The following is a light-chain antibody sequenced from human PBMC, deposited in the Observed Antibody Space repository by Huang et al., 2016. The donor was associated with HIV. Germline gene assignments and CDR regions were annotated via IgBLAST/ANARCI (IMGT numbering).Light chain of an antibody. CDR1: QSVLYSSNSRNY. Sequence: DIVMTQSPDSLDVSLGERATINCKSSQSVLYSSNSRNYLAWFQQKPGQPPKLLIYWASTRESGVPDRFSGSGSGTDFTLTISSLQAEDVAVYYCQQYYTIPYTFGQGTKLEIK. J-gene: IGKJ2*01. V-gene: IGKV4-1*01. CDR2: WAS. CDR3: QQYYTIPYT.